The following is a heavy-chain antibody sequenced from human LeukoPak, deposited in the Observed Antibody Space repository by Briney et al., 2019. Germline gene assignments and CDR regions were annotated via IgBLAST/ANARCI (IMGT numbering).Heavy chain of an antibody. J-gene: IGHJ3*02. D-gene: IGHD2/OR15-2a*01. CDR3: ARRDNSRGAFDI. V-gene: IGHV4-59*05. CDR2: IYYSGST. Sequence: SETLSLTCTVSGGSISSYYWSWIRQPPGKGLEWIGSIYYSGSTYYNPSLKSRVTISVDTSKNQFSLKLSSVTAADTAVYYCARRDNSRGAFDIWGQGTMVTVSS. CDR1: GGSISSYY.